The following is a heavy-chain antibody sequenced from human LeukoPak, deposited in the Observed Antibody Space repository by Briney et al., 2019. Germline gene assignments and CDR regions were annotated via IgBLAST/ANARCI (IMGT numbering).Heavy chain of an antibody. D-gene: IGHD3-22*01. CDR2: IFYSGST. CDR3: ARGHSSGYYYSFDY. Sequence: SQALSLTCTVSGGSISSGGYYWTWIRQHPGQGLEWIGYIFYSGSTYQHPSLKSRVTISVDTSKNQFSLELSSVTAADTAVYYCARGHSSGYYYSFDYWGQGTLVTVSS. CDR1: GGSISSGGYY. V-gene: IGHV4-31*03. J-gene: IGHJ4*02.